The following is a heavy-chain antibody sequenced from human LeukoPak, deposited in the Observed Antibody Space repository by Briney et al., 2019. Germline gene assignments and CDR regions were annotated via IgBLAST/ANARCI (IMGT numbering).Heavy chain of an antibody. V-gene: IGHV1-2*02. D-gene: IGHD4-11*01. CDR3: ARTSDYYNYYFDY. CDR1: GYRFTDYY. CDR2: INPNDGTT. J-gene: IGHJ4*02. Sequence: ASVTVSCKASGYRFTDYYVDWVRQARGRGLEWMAWINPNDGTTNYAQKFQGRVTMITDTSISTAYMELSNLRSDDTAVYYCARTSDYYNYYFDYWGQGTPVTVSS.